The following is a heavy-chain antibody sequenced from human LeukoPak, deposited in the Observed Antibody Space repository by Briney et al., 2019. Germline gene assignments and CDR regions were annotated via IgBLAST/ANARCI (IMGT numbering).Heavy chain of an antibody. D-gene: IGHD2-15*01. Sequence: PGASLRLSCAASRFTFSSYALSWVCQAPGKGLEWVSAISGSGGSTYYADSVKGRFTISRDNSKNTLYLQMNSLRAEDTAVYYCAKDFEGIVVVVAATLTYWGQVTLVTVSS. V-gene: IGHV3-23*01. CDR1: RFTFSSYA. CDR2: ISGSGGST. J-gene: IGHJ4*02. CDR3: AKDFEGIVVVVAATLTY.